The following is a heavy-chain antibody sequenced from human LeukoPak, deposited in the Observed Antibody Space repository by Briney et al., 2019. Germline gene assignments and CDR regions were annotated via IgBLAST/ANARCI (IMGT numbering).Heavy chain of an antibody. D-gene: IGHD3-22*01. CDR2: IGASGLNT. Sequence: PGGSLRLSCAASGFTFSSYAMSWVRQAPGKGLEWVSGIGASGLNTYYADSVKGRPTISRDNSKNTVDLQMYSLRAEDTAVYYCAKNWDDYDSSGPIDHWGQGALVTVSS. V-gene: IGHV3-23*01. CDR3: AKNWDDYDSSGPIDH. J-gene: IGHJ4*02. CDR1: GFTFSSYA.